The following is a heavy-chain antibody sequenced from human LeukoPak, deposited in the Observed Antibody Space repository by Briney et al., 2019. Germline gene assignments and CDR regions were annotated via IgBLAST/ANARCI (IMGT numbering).Heavy chain of an antibody. CDR1: GFTFSDYY. D-gene: IGHD2-8*02. CDR3: AREYWPYYFDY. V-gene: IGHV3-11*04. J-gene: IGHJ4*02. Sequence: GGSLTLSCAASGFTFSDYYMSWIRQAPGKGLEWVSYISSSGSTIYYADSVKGRFTISRDNAKNSLYLQMNSLRAEDTAVYYCAREYWPYYFDYWGQGTLVTVSS. CDR2: ISSSGSTI.